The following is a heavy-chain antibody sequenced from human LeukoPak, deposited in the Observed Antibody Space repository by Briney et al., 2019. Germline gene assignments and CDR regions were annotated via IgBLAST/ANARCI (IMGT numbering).Heavy chain of an antibody. CDR2: INPGGSSI. CDR1: GFTFSSYW. D-gene: IGHD1-14*01. J-gene: IGHJ4*02. Sequence: GGSLRLSCAASGFTFSSYWMHWGRQVPGKGLVWVARINPGGSSITYADSVKGRFTISRDNAKNTLYLQMDSLRAEDTGVYYCARSNQADDYWGQGTLVTVSS. CDR3: ARSNQADDY. V-gene: IGHV3-74*01.